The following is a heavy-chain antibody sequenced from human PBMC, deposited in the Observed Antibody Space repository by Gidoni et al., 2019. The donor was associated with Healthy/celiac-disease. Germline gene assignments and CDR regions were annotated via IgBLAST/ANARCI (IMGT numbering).Heavy chain of an antibody. CDR2: IYYSGST. CDR3: ARGHSSGPLGAFDI. J-gene: IGHJ3*02. CDR1: GGSLSSYY. V-gene: IGHV4-59*01. Sequence: QVQLQESGPGLVKPSETLSLTCTVSGGSLSSYYWSWIRQPPGKGLEWIGYIYYSGSTNYNPSLKSRVTISVDTSKNQFSLKLSSVTAADTAVYYCARGHSSGPLGAFDIWGQGTMVTVSS. D-gene: IGHD3-22*01.